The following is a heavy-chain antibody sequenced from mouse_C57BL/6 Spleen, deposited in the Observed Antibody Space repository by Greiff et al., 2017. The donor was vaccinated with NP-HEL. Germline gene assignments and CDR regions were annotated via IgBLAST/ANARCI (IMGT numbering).Heavy chain of an antibody. CDR1: GYTFTSYW. CDR2: IYPSDSET. CDR3: ARAYYGSPLDY. D-gene: IGHD1-1*01. J-gene: IGHJ2*01. V-gene: IGHV1-61*01. Sequence: QVQLQQPGAELVRPGSSVKLSCKASGYTFTSYWMDWVKQRPGQGLEWIGNIYPSDSETHYNQKFKDKATLTVDKSSSTAYMQLSSLTSEDSAVYYCARAYYGSPLDYWGQGTTLTVSS.